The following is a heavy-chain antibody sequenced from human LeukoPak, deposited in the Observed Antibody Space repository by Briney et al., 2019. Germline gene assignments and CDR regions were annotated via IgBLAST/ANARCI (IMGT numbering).Heavy chain of an antibody. CDR1: GFTFSSYS. J-gene: IGHJ4*02. CDR2: ISTSSKTI. V-gene: IGHV3-48*04. CDR3: ARDVSGGSAALDY. Sequence: GGSLRLSCAASGFTFSSYSMNWVRQAPGKGLEWIAYISTSSKTIYFADSVKGRFTISRDNAKNSLYLQMNSLRAEDTAVYYCARDVSGGSAALDYWGQGTLVTVSS. D-gene: IGHD2-15*01.